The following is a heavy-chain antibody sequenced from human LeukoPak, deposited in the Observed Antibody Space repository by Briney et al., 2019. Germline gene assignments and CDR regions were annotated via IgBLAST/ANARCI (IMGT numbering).Heavy chain of an antibody. CDR1: GGSISSSTYY. Sequence: SETLSLTCTVSGGSISSSTYYWGWIRQPPGKGLEWIGSIYDSGRTYYSPSLKSRVTISVNTSKNQFSLKLSSVTAADTAVYYCARIVCYDFWSGYCPFDYWGQGALVTVSS. CDR3: ARIVCYDFWSGYCPFDY. J-gene: IGHJ4*02. D-gene: IGHD3-3*01. CDR2: IYDSGRT. V-gene: IGHV4-39*01.